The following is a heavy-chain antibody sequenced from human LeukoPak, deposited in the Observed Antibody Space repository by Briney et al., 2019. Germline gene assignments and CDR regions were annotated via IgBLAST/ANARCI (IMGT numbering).Heavy chain of an antibody. CDR2: FDPEDGET. Sequence: ASVKVPCKVSGYTLTELSMHWVRQAPGKGLEWMGGFDPEDGETIYAQKFQGRVTMTEDTSTDTAYMELSSLRSEDTAVYYCATRGDSGSYYLDYWGQGTLVTVSS. J-gene: IGHJ4*02. CDR3: ATRGDSGSYYLDY. CDR1: GYTLTELS. D-gene: IGHD1-26*01. V-gene: IGHV1-24*01.